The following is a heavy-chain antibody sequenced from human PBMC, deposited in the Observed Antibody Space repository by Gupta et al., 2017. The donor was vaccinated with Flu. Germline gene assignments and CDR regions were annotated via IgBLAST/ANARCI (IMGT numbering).Heavy chain of an antibody. CDR3: AKVFGLDDFWSGSNNWFDP. CDR2: ISGSGGST. D-gene: IGHD3-3*01. CDR1: GFTFSSYA. V-gene: IGHV3-23*01. J-gene: IGHJ5*02. Sequence: EVQLLESGGGLVQPGGSLRLSCAASGFTFSSYAMSWVRQAPGKGLEWVSAISGSGGSTYYADSVKGRFTISRDNSKNTLYLQMNSLRAEDTAVYYCAKVFGLDDFWSGSNNWFDPWGQGTLVTGSS.